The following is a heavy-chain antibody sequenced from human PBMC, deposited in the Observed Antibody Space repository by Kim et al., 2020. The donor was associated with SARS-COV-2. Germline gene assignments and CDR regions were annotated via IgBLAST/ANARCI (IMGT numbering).Heavy chain of an antibody. V-gene: IGHV3-30*18. CDR2: ISYDGSNK. J-gene: IGHJ4*02. Sequence: GGSLRLSCAASGFTFSSYGMHWVRQAPGKGLEWVAVISYDGSNKYYADSVKGRFTISRDNSKNTLYLQMNSLRAEDTAVYYCAKDALWRTYYYGSGSYIDYWGQGTLVTVSS. D-gene: IGHD3-10*01. CDR1: GFTFSSYG. CDR3: AKDALWRTYYYGSGSYIDY.